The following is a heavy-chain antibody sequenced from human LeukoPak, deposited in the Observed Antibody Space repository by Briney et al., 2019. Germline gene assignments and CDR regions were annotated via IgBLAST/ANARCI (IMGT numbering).Heavy chain of an antibody. Sequence: SQTLSLTCTVSGGSISSGGYYWSWIRQHPGKGLEWVVYIYYSGSTYYNPSLKSRVTISVDTSKNQFYLKLSSVTDADTAVYYCARTIRFLEWSDWFDPWGQGTLVTVSS. V-gene: IGHV4-31*03. CDR3: ARTIRFLEWSDWFDP. D-gene: IGHD3-3*01. CDR1: GGSISSGGYY. CDR2: IYYSGST. J-gene: IGHJ5*02.